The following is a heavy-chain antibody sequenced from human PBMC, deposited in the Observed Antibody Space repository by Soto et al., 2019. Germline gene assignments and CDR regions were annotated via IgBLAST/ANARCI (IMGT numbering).Heavy chain of an antibody. V-gene: IGHV1-69*01. J-gene: IGHJ4*02. D-gene: IGHD3-10*01. Sequence: QVQLVQSGAEVKKPGSSVKVSCKASGGTFSSYAISWVRQAPGQGLEWMGGIIPIFGTANYAQKFQGRVTITXXXXXXXXXXXLXXLXSXDTAVYYCASTHLYYGSGSYYFDYWGQGTLVTVSS. CDR1: GGTFSSYA. CDR2: IIPIFGTA. CDR3: ASTHLYYGSGSYYFDY.